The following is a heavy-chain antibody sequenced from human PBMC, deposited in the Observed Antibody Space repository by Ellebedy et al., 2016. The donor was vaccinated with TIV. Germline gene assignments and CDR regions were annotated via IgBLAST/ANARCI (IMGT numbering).Heavy chain of an antibody. D-gene: IGHD6-19*01. CDR2: IKQDGSEK. CDR3: VRLPGYSSGWYYFDY. Sequence: GESLKISXAASGFTFSSYAMSWVRQAPGKGLEWVANIKQDGSEKYYVDSVKGRFTISRDNAKDSLYLQMNSLRGEDTALYYCVRLPGYSSGWYYFDYWGQGTLVTVSS. J-gene: IGHJ4*02. V-gene: IGHV3-7*01. CDR1: GFTFSSYA.